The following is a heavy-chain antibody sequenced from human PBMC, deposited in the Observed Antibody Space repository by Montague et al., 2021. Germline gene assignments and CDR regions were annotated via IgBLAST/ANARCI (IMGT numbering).Heavy chain of an antibody. D-gene: IGHD3-16*01. CDR3: ARDQGGYFDY. Sequence: TLSLTCTVSGGSINSGGYYWTRIRQHPGKGLEWIGCIYYSGTTYYSPSLKSRVTISVDTSKNQFSLKLSSVTAADTAVYYCARDQGGYFDYWGQGTLVTVSS. CDR2: IYYSGTT. CDR1: GGSINSGGYY. V-gene: IGHV4-31*03. J-gene: IGHJ4*02.